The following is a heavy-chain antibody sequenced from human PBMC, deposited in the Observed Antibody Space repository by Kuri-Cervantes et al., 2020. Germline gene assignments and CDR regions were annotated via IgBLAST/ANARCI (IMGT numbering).Heavy chain of an antibody. J-gene: IGHJ4*02. V-gene: IGHV3-48*01. D-gene: IGHD3-10*01. Sequence: GESLKISCAASGFTFSSYSMNWVRQAPGKGQEWVSYISSSSTIYYADSVKGRFTISRDNAKNSLYLQMNSLRAEDTAVYYCARGLWFGEPYFDYWGQGTLVTVSS. CDR1: GFTFSSYS. CDR2: ISSSSTI. CDR3: ARGLWFGEPYFDY.